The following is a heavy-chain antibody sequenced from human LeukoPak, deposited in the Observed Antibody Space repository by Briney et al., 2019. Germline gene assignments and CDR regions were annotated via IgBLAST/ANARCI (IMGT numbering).Heavy chain of an antibody. V-gene: IGHV3-53*05. Sequence: GGSLRLSCAASGFTVSSNYMSWVRQAPGKGLEWVSVIYSGGSTYYADSVKGRFTISRDNAKNSLYLQMNSLRAEDTALYYCAKDINGYSGYDWSSYFDYWGQGTLVTVSS. CDR1: GFTVSSNY. J-gene: IGHJ4*02. CDR2: IYSGGST. D-gene: IGHD5-12*01. CDR3: AKDINGYSGYDWSSYFDY.